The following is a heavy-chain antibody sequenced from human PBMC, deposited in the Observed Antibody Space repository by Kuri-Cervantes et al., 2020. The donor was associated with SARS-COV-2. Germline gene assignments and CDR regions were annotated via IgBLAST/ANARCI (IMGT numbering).Heavy chain of an antibody. V-gene: IGHV3-23*01. D-gene: IGHD6-6*01. CDR1: GFTFSSYA. CDR3: ARGGYSSSSGHYFDY. CDR2: ISGSGGST. J-gene: IGHJ4*02. Sequence: ETLSLTCAASGFTFSSYAMSWVRQAPGKGLEWVSAISGSGGSTYYADFVKGRFTISRDNSKNTLYLQMNSLRAEDTAVYYCARGGYSSSSGHYFDYWGQGTLVTVSS.